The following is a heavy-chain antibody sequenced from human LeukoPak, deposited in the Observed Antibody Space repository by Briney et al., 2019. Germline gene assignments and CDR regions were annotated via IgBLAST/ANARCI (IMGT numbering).Heavy chain of an antibody. D-gene: IGHD6-13*01. CDR1: GGSFSGYY. J-gene: IGHJ3*02. V-gene: IGHV4-34*01. CDR2: INHSGST. Sequence: SETLSLTCAVYGGSFSGYYWSWIRQPPGKGLEWIGEINHSGSTNYNPSLKSRVTISVDTSKSQFSLKLSSVTAADTAVYYCAAAAAPDAFDIWGQGTMVTVSS. CDR3: AAAAAPDAFDI.